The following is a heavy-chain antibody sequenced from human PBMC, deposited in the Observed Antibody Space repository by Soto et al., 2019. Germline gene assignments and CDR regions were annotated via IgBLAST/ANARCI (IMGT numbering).Heavy chain of an antibody. D-gene: IGHD3-3*02. CDR1: GDSIISSDFY. J-gene: IGHJ5*02. Sequence: PPETLSLTCTVSGDSIISSDFYWGWVRQPPGKGLEWIRSIFYLGSSYYNPSLKSRVTMSADTSKNHFSLRLRSVTAADTALYFCARHSLALRKNNWFDPWGQGIMVTVS. CDR3: ARHSLALRKNNWFDP. CDR2: IFYLGSS. V-gene: IGHV4-39*01.